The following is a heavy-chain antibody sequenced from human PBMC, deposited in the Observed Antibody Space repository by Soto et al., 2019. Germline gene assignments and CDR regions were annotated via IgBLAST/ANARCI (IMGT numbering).Heavy chain of an antibody. CDR2: INHSGST. Sequence: SETLSLTCAVYGGSFSGYYWSGIRQPPGKGLEWIGEINHSGSTNYNPSLKSRVTISVDTSKNQFSLKLSSVTAADTAVYYCARGPGIAARPRYYYYYMDVWGKGTTVTVSS. J-gene: IGHJ6*03. CDR1: GGSFSGYY. CDR3: ARGPGIAARPRYYYYYMDV. V-gene: IGHV4-34*01. D-gene: IGHD6-6*01.